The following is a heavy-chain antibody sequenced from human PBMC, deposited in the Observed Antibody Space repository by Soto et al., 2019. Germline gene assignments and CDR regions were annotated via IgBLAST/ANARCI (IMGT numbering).Heavy chain of an antibody. CDR3: TRDSSGYRGIDY. CDR1: GGSFSGYY. CDR2: INQSGST. D-gene: IGHD3-22*01. Sequence: QVQLQQWGAGLLKPSETLSLTCAVYGGSFSGYYWSWIRQPPGKGLAWIGEINQSGSTNYNPSLKSQGTVSVETSKNQFSMKLSSVTATDTAVYYCTRDSSGYRGIDYWGQGTLVTVSS. V-gene: IGHV4-34*01. J-gene: IGHJ4*02.